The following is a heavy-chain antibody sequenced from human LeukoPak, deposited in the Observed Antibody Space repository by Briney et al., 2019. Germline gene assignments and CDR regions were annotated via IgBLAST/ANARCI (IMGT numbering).Heavy chain of an antibody. V-gene: IGHV4-39*07. J-gene: IGHJ4*02. CDR1: GGSISSSSYY. Sequence: PSETLSLTCTVSGGSISSSSYYWSWIRQPPGKGLEWIGEINHSGSTNYNPSLKSRVTISVDTSKNQFSLKLSSVTAADTAVYYCARLKNGWFGEPLWYYFDYWGQGTLVTVSS. CDR3: ARLKNGWFGEPLWYYFDY. D-gene: IGHD3-10*01. CDR2: INHSGST.